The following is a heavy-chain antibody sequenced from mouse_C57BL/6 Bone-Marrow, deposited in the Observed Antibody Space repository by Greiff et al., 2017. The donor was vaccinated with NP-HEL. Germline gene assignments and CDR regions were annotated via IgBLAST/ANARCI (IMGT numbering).Heavy chain of an antibody. D-gene: IGHD2-14*01. J-gene: IGHJ1*03. CDR3: TRGPIGRDWYFDV. Sequence: VQLQQSGTVLARPGASVKMSCKTSGYTFTSYWMHWVKQRPGQGLEWIGAIYPGNSDTSYNQKFKGKAKLTAVTSASTACMELSSLTNEDSAVYYCTRGPIGRDWYFDVWGTGTTVTVSS. CDR2: IYPGNSDT. V-gene: IGHV1-5*01. CDR1: GYTFTSYW.